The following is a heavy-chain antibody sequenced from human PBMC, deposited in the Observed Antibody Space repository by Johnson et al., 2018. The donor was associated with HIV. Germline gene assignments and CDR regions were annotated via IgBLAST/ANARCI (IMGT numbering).Heavy chain of an antibody. D-gene: IGHD3-22*01. J-gene: IGHJ3*02. CDR2: IKQDGSEK. V-gene: IGHV3-7*04. CDR1: GFTFSNAW. Sequence: VQLVESGGRLIKPGGSLRLSCAASGFTFSNAWMSWVRQAPGKGLEWVANIKQDGSEKYYVDSVKGRFTISRDNAKNSLYLQMNSLRAEDTAVYYCARDYLYYYDSSGYYYLDAFDIWGQGTMVTVSS. CDR3: ARDYLYYYDSSGYYYLDAFDI.